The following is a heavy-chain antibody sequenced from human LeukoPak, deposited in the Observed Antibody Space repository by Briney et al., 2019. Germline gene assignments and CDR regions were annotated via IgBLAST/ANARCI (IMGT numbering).Heavy chain of an antibody. CDR2: ISSSSSYI. CDR3: AGFKIGELRFYYYYYMDV. D-gene: IGHD3-10*01. V-gene: IGHV3-21*01. Sequence: PGGSLRLSCAASGFTFSSYSMNWVRQAPGKGLEWVSSISSSSSYIYYADSVKGRFTISRDNAKNSLYLQMNSLRAEDTAVYYCAGFKIGELRFYYYYYMDVWGKGTTVTVSS. J-gene: IGHJ6*03. CDR1: GFTFSSYS.